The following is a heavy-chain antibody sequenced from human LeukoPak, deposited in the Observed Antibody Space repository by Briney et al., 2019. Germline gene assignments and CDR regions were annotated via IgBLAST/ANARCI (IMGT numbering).Heavy chain of an antibody. D-gene: IGHD5-18*01. J-gene: IGHJ4*02. CDR2: FEVIDGET. V-gene: IGHV1-24*01. CDR3: AAGRPYSLLDY. CDR1: GSSLTELS. Sequence: GASVKVSCTVSGSSLTELSLYWVRQAPGKGLGWMGGFEVIDGETFYAQKFQGRVTMTEDSSADTAYMELRSLTSDDTALYYCAAGRPYSLLDYWGQGTLVTVSS.